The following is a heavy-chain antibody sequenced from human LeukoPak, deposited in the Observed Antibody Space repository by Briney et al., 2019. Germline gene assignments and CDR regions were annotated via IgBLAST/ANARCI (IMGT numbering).Heavy chain of an antibody. Sequence: GGSLRLSCAASGFPFSSYAMAWVRQAPGKGLEWVSAISGSGGSTYYADSVKGRFTISRDNSKNTLYLQMNSLRAEDTAVYYCAKSPSDGFDYWGQGTLVTVSS. CDR3: AKSPSDGFDY. J-gene: IGHJ4*02. D-gene: IGHD2-21*01. CDR1: GFPFSSYA. V-gene: IGHV3-23*01. CDR2: ISGSGGST.